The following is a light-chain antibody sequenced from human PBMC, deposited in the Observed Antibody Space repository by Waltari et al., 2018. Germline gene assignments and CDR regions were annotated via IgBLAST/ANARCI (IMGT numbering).Light chain of an antibody. CDR3: CSYAPSSTVWV. CDR1: SRDVGGFKF. CDR2: EGS. J-gene: IGLJ3*02. Sequence: QSALTQPASVSGSPGQSITIPGTATSRDVGGFKFFSWYQQHPGKAPKLMIYEGSKRPSGVSNRFSGSKSGNTASLTISGLQADDEADYYCCSYAPSSTVWVFGGGTKLTVL. V-gene: IGLV2-23*01.